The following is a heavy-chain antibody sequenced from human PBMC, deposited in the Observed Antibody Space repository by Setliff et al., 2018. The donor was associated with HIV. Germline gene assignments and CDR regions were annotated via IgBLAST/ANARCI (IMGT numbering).Heavy chain of an antibody. Sequence: GESLKISCKGSGYSFSSYWIGWVRQMPGKGLEWMGIIYPGDSDTRYSPSFQGQVTISADKSISTAYLHWSSPKASDTAVYYCATSPGLYGGKAFNLDHWGQGILVTVSS. CDR1: GYSFSSYW. D-gene: IGHD2-15*01. CDR2: IYPGDSDT. CDR3: ATSPGLYGGKAFNLDH. V-gene: IGHV5-51*01. J-gene: IGHJ4*02.